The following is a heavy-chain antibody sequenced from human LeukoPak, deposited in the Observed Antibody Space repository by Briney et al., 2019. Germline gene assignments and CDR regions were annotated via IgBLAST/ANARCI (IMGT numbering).Heavy chain of an antibody. CDR2: IDTVGSRT. J-gene: IGHJ5*02. V-gene: IGHV3-74*03. D-gene: IGHD1-26*01. Sequence: GGSLRLSCAASGFTFSDHWMHWVRQAPGKGLVWVSRIDTVGSRTTYADSVKGRFTISRDNAKNTLHLQMSSLTADDTGVYYCARVRSGSDDWVDPWGQGTLVTVSS. CDR3: ARVRSGSDDWVDP. CDR1: GFTFSDHW.